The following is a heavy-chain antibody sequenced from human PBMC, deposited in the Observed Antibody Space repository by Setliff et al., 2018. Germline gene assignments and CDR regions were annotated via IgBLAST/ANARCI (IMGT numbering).Heavy chain of an antibody. CDR2: INHSGST. D-gene: IGHD6-25*01. CDR1: GGSFSGYY. Sequence: SETLSLTCAVYGGSFSGYYWSWIRQPPGKGLEWIGEINHSGSTNYNPSHKSRVTISVDASKNQFSLKLSSVTAADTAVYYCARVSSVIDAFDIWGQGTMVTVSS. J-gene: IGHJ3*02. CDR3: ARVSSVIDAFDI. V-gene: IGHV4-34*01.